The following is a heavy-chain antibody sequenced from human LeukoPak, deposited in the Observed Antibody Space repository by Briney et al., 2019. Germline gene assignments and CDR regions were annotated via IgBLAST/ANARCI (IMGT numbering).Heavy chain of an antibody. CDR1: GFTFSSYG. CDR3: AKVSLNMVNDAFDI. V-gene: IGHV3-30*02. CDR2: IRYDGSRK. D-gene: IGHD4/OR15-4a*01. J-gene: IGHJ3*02. Sequence: GGSLRLSCAASGFTFSSYGMHWVRQAPDKGLEWVAFIRYDGSRKYYADSVKGRFTISRDNSKNTLYLQMNGLRAEDTAMYYCAKVSLNMVNDAFDIWGQGTMVSVSS.